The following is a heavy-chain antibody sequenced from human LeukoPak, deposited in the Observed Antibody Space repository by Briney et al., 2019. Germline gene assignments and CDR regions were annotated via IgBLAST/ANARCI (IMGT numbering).Heavy chain of an antibody. V-gene: IGHV1-2*06. CDR1: GYTFTGYY. CDR3: ARWYYDILTGYYHFDY. CDR2: INPNSGGT. J-gene: IGHJ4*02. Sequence: ASVKVSCKASGYTFTGYYMHWVRQAPGQGLEWMGRINPNSGGTSYAQKFQGRVTMTRDTSISTAYMELSRLRSDDTAVYYCARWYYDILTGYYHFDYWGQGTLVTVSS. D-gene: IGHD3-9*01.